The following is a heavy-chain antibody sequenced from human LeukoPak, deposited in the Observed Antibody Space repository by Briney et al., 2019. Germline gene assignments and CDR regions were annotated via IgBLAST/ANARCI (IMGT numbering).Heavy chain of an antibody. J-gene: IGHJ6*02. CDR1: GYTFTSYG. Sequence: GASVKVSCKASGYTFTSYGISWVRQAPGQGLEWMGGIIPIFGTANYAQKFQGRVTMTTDTSTSTAYMELRSLRSDDTAVYYCARDRTIFGVVIIYYYYGMDVWGQGTTVTVSS. CDR3: ARDRTIFGVVIIYYYYGMDV. CDR2: IIPIFGTA. V-gene: IGHV1-18*01. D-gene: IGHD3-3*01.